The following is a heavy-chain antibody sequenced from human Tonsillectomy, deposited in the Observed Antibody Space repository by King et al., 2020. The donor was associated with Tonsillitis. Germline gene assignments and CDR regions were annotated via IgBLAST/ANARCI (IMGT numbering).Heavy chain of an antibody. V-gene: IGHV1-18*04. CDR2: ISAYNDNT. CDR3: ARDRLGVTSTLAQGLDGGMDV. D-gene: IGHD2-21*02. Sequence: QLVQSGAEVKKPGASVKVSCKASGYTFTNYGISWVRQAPGHGLEWMGWISAYNDNTNYAQKLQGRVTVTTDTSTSTAYMEMRSLRSDDTAVYYCARDRLGVTSTLAQGLDGGMDVWGQGTTVIVS. J-gene: IGHJ6*02. CDR1: GYTFTNYG.